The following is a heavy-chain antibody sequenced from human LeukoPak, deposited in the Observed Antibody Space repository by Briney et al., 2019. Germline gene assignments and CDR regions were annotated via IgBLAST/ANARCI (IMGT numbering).Heavy chain of an antibody. Sequence: GGSLRLSCAASGFTVSSNYMSWVRQAPGKGLEWVSVIYSGGSTYYADSVKGRFTTSRDNSKNTLYLQMNSLRAEDTAVYYCARGLSIAAADPYNWFDPWGQGTLVTVSS. CDR1: GFTVSSNY. J-gene: IGHJ5*02. CDR2: IYSGGST. D-gene: IGHD6-13*01. CDR3: ARGLSIAAADPYNWFDP. V-gene: IGHV3-66*02.